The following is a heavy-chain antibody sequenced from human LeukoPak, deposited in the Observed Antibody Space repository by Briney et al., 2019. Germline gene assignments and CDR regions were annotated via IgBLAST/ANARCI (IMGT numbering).Heavy chain of an antibody. J-gene: IGHJ4*02. CDR3: ARGRYYDSSGYYNQYYFDY. CDR2: IYTSGST. CDR1: GGSISSYY. V-gene: IGHV4-4*09. D-gene: IGHD3-22*01. Sequence: SETLSLTCTVSGGSISSYYWSWIRQSPGNGLEWIGYIYTSGSTNYNPSLKSRVTMSVDTSKNQFSLKLSSVTAADTAVYYCARGRYYDSSGYYNQYYFDYWGQGTLVTVSS.